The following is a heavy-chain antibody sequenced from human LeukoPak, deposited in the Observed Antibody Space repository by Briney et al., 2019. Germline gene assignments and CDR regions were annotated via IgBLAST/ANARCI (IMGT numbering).Heavy chain of an antibody. J-gene: IGHJ3*02. Sequence: GGSLRLSCAASGFTFSSYWMSWVRQAPGKGLEWGDNIKQDGSEKYYVDSVKGRFTISRDNAKNSLYLQMNSLRAEDTAVFYCAKDRDDYVWGSYLGAFDIWGQGTMVTVSS. D-gene: IGHD3-16*01. CDR3: AKDRDDYVWGSYLGAFDI. CDR1: GFTFSSYW. CDR2: IKQDGSEK. V-gene: IGHV3-7*03.